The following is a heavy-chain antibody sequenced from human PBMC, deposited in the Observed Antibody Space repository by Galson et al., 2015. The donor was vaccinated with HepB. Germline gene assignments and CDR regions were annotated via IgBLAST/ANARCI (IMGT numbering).Heavy chain of an antibody. CDR1: GFRSSEFY. CDR3: GRAAGWVDP. V-gene: IGHV3-11*01. Sequence: SLRLSCAASGFRSSEFYMTWIRQAPGKGLEWISYISGSGATTYYADSVKGRFTVSRDNAKNSLYLQMNSLRAEDTAVYYCGRAAGWVDPWGQGTLVIVSS. CDR2: ISGSGATT. J-gene: IGHJ5*02.